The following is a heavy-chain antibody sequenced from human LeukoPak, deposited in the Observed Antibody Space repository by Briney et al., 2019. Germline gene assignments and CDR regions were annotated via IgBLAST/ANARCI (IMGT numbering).Heavy chain of an antibody. D-gene: IGHD2-15*01. V-gene: IGHV5-51*01. CDR2: IYPGDSDT. Sequence: GESLKISCKGSGYMFPNHWIGWVRQMPGRGLEWIWIIYPGDSDTRYNPSIHGQVTISADKSMTTAHIEWHSLEASDTAMYFCAKSGGSRPLYFDSWGQGTLVTVSS. CDR3: AKSGGSRPLYFDS. J-gene: IGHJ4*02. CDR1: GYMFPNHW.